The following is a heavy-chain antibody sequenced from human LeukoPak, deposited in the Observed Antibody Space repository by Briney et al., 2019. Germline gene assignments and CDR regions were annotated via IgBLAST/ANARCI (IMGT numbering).Heavy chain of an antibody. J-gene: IGHJ4*02. V-gene: IGHV1-18*01. CDR1: GYTFTSFG. D-gene: IGHD1-26*01. CDR2: ISAYSTYNGNT. Sequence: GASVKVSCKASGYTFTSFGVSWGRQAPGQGLEWMGWISAYSTYNGNTNYAQKFQGRVIMTTDTSTSTAYMELRSLRSEDTAVYYCARNTLRIVGARGSTANFDYWGQGTLVTVSS. CDR3: ARNTLRIVGARGSTANFDY.